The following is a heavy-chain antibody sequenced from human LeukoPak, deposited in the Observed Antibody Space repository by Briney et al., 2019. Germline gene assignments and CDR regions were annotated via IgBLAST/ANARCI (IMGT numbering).Heavy chain of an antibody. V-gene: IGHV3-11*03. CDR1: GFTFSDFY. J-gene: IGHJ4*02. D-gene: IGHD2-15*01. CDR2: ISGSSSNT. Sequence: GGSLRLSCAASGFTFSDFYRSWIRQAPGKGLESVSYISGSSSNTNYADSVKGRFTISRDNAKNSLYLQMNSLRAEDTAVYYCTRHPAEGGYWGQGTLVTVSS. CDR3: TRHPAEGGY.